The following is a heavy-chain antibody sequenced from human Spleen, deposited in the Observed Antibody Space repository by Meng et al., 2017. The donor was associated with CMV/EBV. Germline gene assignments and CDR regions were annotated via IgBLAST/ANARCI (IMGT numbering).Heavy chain of an antibody. Sequence: GSLRLSCTVSGGSISTYYWSWIRQSPGKGLEWIGCIYYTGSTYYNPSLKSRVTISVDTSKNQFSLKLSSVTAADTAVYYCARVYDSSINNWFDPWGQGTLVTVSS. D-gene: IGHD3-22*01. CDR3: ARVYDSSINNWFDP. CDR1: GGSISTYY. V-gene: IGHV4-59*12. CDR2: IYYTGST. J-gene: IGHJ5*02.